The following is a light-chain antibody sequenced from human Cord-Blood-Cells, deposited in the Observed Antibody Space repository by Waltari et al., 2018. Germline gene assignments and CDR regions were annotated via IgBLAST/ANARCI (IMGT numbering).Light chain of an antibody. Sequence: EIVMKQSPAPLSVSPGERATLACRASQSVSSNLAWYQQKPGQAPRLLIYGASTSATGIPARFSGSGSGTEFTLTISSLQSEDFAVYYCQQYNNWPLTFGGGTKVEIK. CDR2: GAS. CDR1: QSVSSN. CDR3: QQYNNWPLT. J-gene: IGKJ4*01. V-gene: IGKV3-15*01.